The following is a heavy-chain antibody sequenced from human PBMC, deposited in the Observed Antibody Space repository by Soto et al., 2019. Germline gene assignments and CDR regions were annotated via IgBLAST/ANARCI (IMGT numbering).Heavy chain of an antibody. CDR3: ASWVKEAVIGGNYYYGMDV. J-gene: IGHJ6*02. V-gene: IGHV1-69*12. CDR2: IMPIFGRA. Sequence: QVQLVQSGAEVKKPGSSVKVSCKASGGTFSNYAFSWVRQAPGHGLEWLGGIMPIFGRADYAQKFRGRVTMTADESTTTAHMKLSSLRSEDTAVYYCASWVKEAVIGGNYYYGMDVWGQGTTVTVSS. CDR1: GGTFSNYA. D-gene: IGHD3-16*02.